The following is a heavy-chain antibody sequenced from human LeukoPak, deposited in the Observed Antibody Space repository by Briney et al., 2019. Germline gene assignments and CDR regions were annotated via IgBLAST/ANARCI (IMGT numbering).Heavy chain of an antibody. V-gene: IGHV3-23*01. CDR2: IRGSGGST. CDR1: GFTFSSYA. Sequence: GGSLRLSCAASGFTFSSYAMSWVRQAPGKGLEWVSAIRGSGGSTYYADSVKGRFTISRDNSKNTLYLQMNSLRAEDTAVYYCAARGVVTTYYFDYWGQGTLVTVSS. J-gene: IGHJ4*02. D-gene: IGHD3-3*01. CDR3: AARGVVTTYYFDY.